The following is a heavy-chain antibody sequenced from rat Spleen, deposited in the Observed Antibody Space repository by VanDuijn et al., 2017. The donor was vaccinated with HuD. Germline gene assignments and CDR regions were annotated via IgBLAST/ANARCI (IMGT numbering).Heavy chain of an antibody. CDR1: GFTFSNYY. J-gene: IGHJ2*01. V-gene: IGHV5-7*01. CDR2: ISYDGSRT. CDR3: ATRKANWFDY. D-gene: IGHD3-6*01. Sequence: EVQLVESGGGLVQPGRSLKLSCAVSGFTFSNYYMAWVRQAPKKGLEWVATISYDGSRTYYRDSVKGRFTISRDHAKSTLYLQMDSLRSEDTATYYCATRKANWFDYWGQGVMVTVSS.